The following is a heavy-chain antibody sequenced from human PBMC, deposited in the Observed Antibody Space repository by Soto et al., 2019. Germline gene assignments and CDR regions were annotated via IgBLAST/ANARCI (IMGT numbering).Heavy chain of an antibody. CDR1: GFDFSTQA. V-gene: IGHV3-33*06. CDR3: AKDRGKVRWLVY. CDR2: IWYDGSNI. J-gene: IGHJ4*02. Sequence: QVQLVESGGGVVQPGTSLRLSCAASGFDFSTQAMHWVRQAPGKGLEWMAFIWYDGSNIYYADSVKGRFTISRDNSKDALYLQRNSLRAEDSAVYYCAKDRGKVRWLVYWGQGSLVTVSS. D-gene: IGHD3-10*01.